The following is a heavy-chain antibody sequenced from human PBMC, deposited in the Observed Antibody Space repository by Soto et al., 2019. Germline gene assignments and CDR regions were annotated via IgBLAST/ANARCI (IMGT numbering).Heavy chain of an antibody. CDR3: ARDKRFTSNWPIGAFDF. V-gene: IGHV1-2*02. D-gene: IGHD6-13*01. CDR2: INPNTGAT. CDR1: GYTFSDYY. Sequence: QVQLVQSGAEVKKPGASVKVSCKASGYTFSDYYMHWVRQAPGQGLEWMGWINPNTGATNYAQRFQGRVTMTRDTSVSAAYMELSRLRSDDTAVYYCARDKRFTSNWPIGAFDFWGQGTLVTASS. J-gene: IGHJ4*02.